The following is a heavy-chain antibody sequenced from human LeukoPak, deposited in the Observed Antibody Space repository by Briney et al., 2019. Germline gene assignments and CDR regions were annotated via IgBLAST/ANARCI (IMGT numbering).Heavy chain of an antibody. J-gene: IGHJ4*02. CDR3: ARQALVVAAAAISPFDS. V-gene: IGHV4-59*08. Sequence: SETLSLTCHVSGGSINSYYWSWIRQSPGKGLEWIGYIDYRGNTNYNSTLKSRVTISVDTANNRLFLRLNSVTAADTAVHYCARQALVVAAAAISPFDSWGQGRMVTVSS. D-gene: IGHD2-2*01. CDR1: GGSINSYY. CDR2: IDYRGNT.